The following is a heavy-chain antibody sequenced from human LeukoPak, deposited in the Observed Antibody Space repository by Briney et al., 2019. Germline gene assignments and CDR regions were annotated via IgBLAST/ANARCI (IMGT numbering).Heavy chain of an antibody. CDR3: ACWSYREAFDI. CDR2: IYHSGST. V-gene: IGHV4-38-2*01. Sequence: KPSETLSLTCAVSGYSISSGCYWGWIRQPPGKGLEWIGSIYHSGSTYYNPSLKSRVTISVDTSKNQFSLKLSSVTAADTAVYYCACWSYREAFDIWGQGTMVTVSS. D-gene: IGHD1-26*01. J-gene: IGHJ3*02. CDR1: GYSISSGCY.